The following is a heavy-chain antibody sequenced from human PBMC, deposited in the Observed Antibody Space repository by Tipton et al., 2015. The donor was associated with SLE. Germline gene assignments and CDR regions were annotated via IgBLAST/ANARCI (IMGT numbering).Heavy chain of an antibody. J-gene: IGHJ4*02. V-gene: IGHV4-59*01. CDR3: ASYSSPWYFDY. Sequence: LRLSCAASGFTFDDYAMHWVRQAPGKGLEWIGYIYYSGSTNYNPSLKSRVTISVDTSKNQFSLKLSSVTAADTAVYYCASYSSPWYFDYWGQGTLVTVSS. D-gene: IGHD6-13*01. CDR1: GFTFDDYA. CDR2: IYYSGST.